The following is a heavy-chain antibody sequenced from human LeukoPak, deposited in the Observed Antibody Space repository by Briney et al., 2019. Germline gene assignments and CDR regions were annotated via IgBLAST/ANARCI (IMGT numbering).Heavy chain of an antibody. V-gene: IGHV4-4*07. CDR2: LYTSGST. D-gene: IGHD1-14*01. CDR3: ATGESLDY. CDR1: GTSISSHY. Sequence: PSETLSLTCTVSGTSISSHYWSWIRQPAGKGQEWIGRLYTSGSTKYDPSLKSRVSMSVDTSKNEFSLKLSAVTAADTAVYFCATGESLDYWGQGTLVTVSS. J-gene: IGHJ4*02.